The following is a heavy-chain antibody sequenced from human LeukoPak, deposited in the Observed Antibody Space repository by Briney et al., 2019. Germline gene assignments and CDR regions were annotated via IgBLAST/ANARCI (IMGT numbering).Heavy chain of an antibody. Sequence: QPGGSLRLSCAASGFTFSSYSMNWVRQAPGKGLEWVSYISSSSSTIYYADSVRGRFTISRDNAKNSLYLQMNSLRAEDTAVYYCARAGDYVWGSHHDAFDIWGQGTMVTVSS. D-gene: IGHD3-16*02. J-gene: IGHJ3*02. CDR2: ISSSSSTI. CDR1: GFTFSSYS. V-gene: IGHV3-48*01. CDR3: ARAGDYVWGSHHDAFDI.